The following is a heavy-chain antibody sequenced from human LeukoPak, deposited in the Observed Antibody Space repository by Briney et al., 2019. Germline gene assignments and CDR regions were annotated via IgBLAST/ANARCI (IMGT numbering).Heavy chain of an antibody. CDR2: ISYDGSNK. CDR1: GFTFSSYG. Sequence: GGSLRLSCAASGFTFSSYGMHWVRQAPGKGLEWVAVISYDGSNKYYADSVKGRFTISRDNSKNTLYLQMNSLRAEDTAVYYCAKDGGLWVSAHWGDSWGRGTLVTVSS. D-gene: IGHD7-27*01. J-gene: IGHJ4*02. V-gene: IGHV3-30*18. CDR3: AKDGGLWVSAHWGDS.